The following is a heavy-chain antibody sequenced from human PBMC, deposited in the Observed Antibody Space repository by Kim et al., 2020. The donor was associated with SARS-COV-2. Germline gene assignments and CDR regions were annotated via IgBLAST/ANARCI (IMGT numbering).Heavy chain of an antibody. V-gene: IGHV3-30*04. CDR2: ISYDGSNK. CDR1: GFTFSSYA. CDR3: ARAKWELLPYFDY. Sequence: GGSLRLSCAASGFTFSSYAMHWVRQAPGKGLEWVAVISYDGSNKYYADSVKGRFTISRDNSKNTLYLQMNSLRAEDTAVYYCARAKWELLPYFDYWGQGTLVTVSS. J-gene: IGHJ4*02. D-gene: IGHD1-26*01.